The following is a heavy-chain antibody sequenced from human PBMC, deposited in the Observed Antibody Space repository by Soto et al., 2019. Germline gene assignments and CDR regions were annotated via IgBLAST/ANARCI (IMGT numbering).Heavy chain of an antibody. D-gene: IGHD3-22*01. CDR2: INHSGST. J-gene: IGHJ6*02. CDR3: ARGAIGQTKNRHYGMDV. CDR1: GGSFSGYY. Sequence: SETLSLTCAVYGGSFSGYYWSWIRQPPGKGLEWIGEINHSGSTNYNPSLKSRVTISVDTSKNQFSLKLSSVTAADTAVYYCARGAIGQTKNRHYGMDVRGQGTTVTVSS. V-gene: IGHV4-34*01.